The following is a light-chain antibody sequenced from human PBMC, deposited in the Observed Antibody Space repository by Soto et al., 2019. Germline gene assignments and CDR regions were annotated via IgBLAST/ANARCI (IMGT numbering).Light chain of an antibody. CDR1: QNVNTY. CDR3: LQHNSYPPT. CDR2: GAS. V-gene: IGKV1-39*01. J-gene: IGKJ1*01. Sequence: DIQMTQSPSSLSASVGDRVTITCQTSQNVNTYLNWYQQKPGKAPKLLIYGASNLRSGVPLRFSGSGSGTDFTLTISSLEPEDFATYYCLQHNSYPPTFGQGTKVDFK.